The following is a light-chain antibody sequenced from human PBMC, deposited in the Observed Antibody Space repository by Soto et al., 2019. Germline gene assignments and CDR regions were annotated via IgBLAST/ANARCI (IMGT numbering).Light chain of an antibody. J-gene: IGLJ2*01. V-gene: IGLV2-8*01. CDR3: SSYGGTNNYVV. Sequence: SVLTQPPSASGSPGQSVTISCTGSNSDVGAYNYVSWYQQHPGKSPKLMIYEVTKRPSGVPDRFSGSKSGNTASLTVSGLQAEDEADYYCSSYGGTNNYVVFGGGTKVTV. CDR1: NSDVGAYNY. CDR2: EVT.